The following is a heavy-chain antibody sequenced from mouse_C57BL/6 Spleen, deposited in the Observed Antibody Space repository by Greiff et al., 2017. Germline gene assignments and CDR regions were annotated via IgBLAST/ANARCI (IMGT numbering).Heavy chain of an antibody. V-gene: IGHV1-82*01. Sequence: QVQLQQSGPELVKPGASVKISCKASGYAFSSSWMNWVKQRPGKGLEWIGRIYPGDGDTNYNGKFKGKATLTADKSSSTAYMQLSSLTSEDSAVYFCARGSNYGFFAYWGQGTLVTVSA. CDR3: ARGSNYGFFAY. CDR1: GYAFSSSW. CDR2: IYPGDGDT. D-gene: IGHD2-5*01. J-gene: IGHJ3*01.